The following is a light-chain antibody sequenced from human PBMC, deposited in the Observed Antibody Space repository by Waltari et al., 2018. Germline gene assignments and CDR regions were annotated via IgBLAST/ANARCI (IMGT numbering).Light chain of an antibody. Sequence: DIVMTQSPDFLAVPPGERATLNRRSSQSVFFTSIDKHYLAWFQQKPGQSPKLLIYWASTRQSGVPDRFSGSGSGTEFSLTIDNLQAEDVAVYYCQQYYTTPRTFGQGTKLEIK. CDR1: QSVFFTSIDKHY. CDR2: WAS. V-gene: IGKV4-1*01. CDR3: QQYYTTPRT. J-gene: IGKJ2*01.